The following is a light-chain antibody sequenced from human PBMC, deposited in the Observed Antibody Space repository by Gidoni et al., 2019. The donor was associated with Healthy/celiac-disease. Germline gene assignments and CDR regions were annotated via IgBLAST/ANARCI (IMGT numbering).Light chain of an antibody. CDR1: QSVSSY. J-gene: IGKJ5*01. CDR2: DAS. Sequence: EIVLTQSPATLSLSPGERATLPCRASQSVSSYLACYQQKPGQAPRLLIYDASSRATGIPARFSGSGSGTDFTLTISSLEPEDFAVYYCQQRSNWPPAIAFGQGTRLEIK. CDR3: QQRSNWPPAIA. V-gene: IGKV3-11*01.